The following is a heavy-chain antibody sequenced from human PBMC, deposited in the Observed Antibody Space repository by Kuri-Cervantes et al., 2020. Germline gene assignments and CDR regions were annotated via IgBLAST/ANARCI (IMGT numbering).Heavy chain of an antibody. J-gene: IGHJ6*02. V-gene: IGHV3-48*02. D-gene: IGHD6-19*01. CDR3: ARDQWLVEGYYGMDV. Sequence: GESLKISCAASGFTFSSYSMNWVRQAPGKGLEWVSYISSSSSTIYYADSVKGRFTISRDNAKNSLYLQMNSLRDEDTAVYYCARDQWLVEGYYGMDVWGQGTTVTVSS. CDR2: ISSSSSTI. CDR1: GFTFSSYS.